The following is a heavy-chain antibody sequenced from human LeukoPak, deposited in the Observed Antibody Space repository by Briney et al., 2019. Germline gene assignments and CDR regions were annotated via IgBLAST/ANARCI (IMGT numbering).Heavy chain of an antibody. V-gene: IGHV1-18*01. CDR1: GYTFTSYG. J-gene: IGHJ5*02. D-gene: IGHD5-18*01. CDR3: ARDPGYPGYRQPRWFDP. Sequence: GASVKVSCKASGYTFTSYGISWVRQAPGQGLEWMGWISAYNGNTNYAQKLQGRVTMTTDSSTSTAYMELRSLRSDDTAVYYCARDPGYPGYRQPRWFDPWGQGTLVTVSS. CDR2: ISAYNGNT.